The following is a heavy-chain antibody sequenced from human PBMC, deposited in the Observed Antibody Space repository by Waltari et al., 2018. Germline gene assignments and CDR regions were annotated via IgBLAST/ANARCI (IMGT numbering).Heavy chain of an antibody. J-gene: IGHJ6*02. D-gene: IGHD3-3*01. CDR3: ARPLFGVATPYDMDV. Sequence: EVQLVQSGAEVKKPGESLKISCKGSGYSFTSYWIGWVRQMPGKGLEWMGIIYPGDSDTRYSPSFQGQVTISADNSISTAYLQWSSLKASDTAMYYCARPLFGVATPYDMDVWGQGTTVTVSS. V-gene: IGHV5-51*03. CDR1: GYSFTSYW. CDR2: IYPGDSDT.